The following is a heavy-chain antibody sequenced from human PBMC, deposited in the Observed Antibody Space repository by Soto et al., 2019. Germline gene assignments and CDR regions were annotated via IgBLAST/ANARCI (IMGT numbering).Heavy chain of an antibody. CDR1: GYTFTSYG. J-gene: IGHJ6*02. V-gene: IGHV1-18*01. D-gene: IGHD2-8*01. CDR2: ISAYNGNT. Sequence: QVQLVQSGAEVKKPGSSVQVSCNASGYTFTSYGISWVRQAPGQGLEWMGWISAYNGNTNYAQKLQCRVTMTTDTSTSTAYSELRSLRSDDTAVYYCERTPPIVLMVYVKMDGWVQGTTITVS. CDR3: ERTPPIVLMVYVKMDG.